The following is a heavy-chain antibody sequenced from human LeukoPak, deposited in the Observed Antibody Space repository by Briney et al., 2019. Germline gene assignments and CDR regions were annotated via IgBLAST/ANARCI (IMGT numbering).Heavy chain of an antibody. Sequence: SETLSLTCTVSGGSLSSYYWSWIRPPPGRGLEWVGYISYSGTTNYNPSLKSRVTISIDTSKNQFSLKLSSVTAADTAVYYCARGVNWIDPWGQGTLVTVSS. V-gene: IGHV4-59*01. CDR3: ARGVNWIDP. J-gene: IGHJ5*02. D-gene: IGHD6-13*01. CDR1: GGSLSSYY. CDR2: ISYSGTT.